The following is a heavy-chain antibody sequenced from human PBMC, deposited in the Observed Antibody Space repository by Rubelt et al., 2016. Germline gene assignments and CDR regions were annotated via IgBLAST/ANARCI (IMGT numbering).Heavy chain of an antibody. J-gene: IGHJ4*02. CDR3: ARPSSSGSYGY. V-gene: IGHV4-34*11. CDR1: GGSFSGYY. CDR2: IYYSGST. Sequence: QVQLQQWGAGLLKPSETLSLTCAVYGGSFSGYYWSWIRQPPGKGLEWIGYIYYSGSTNYNPSLMSRVTRSVDTSKNQFSLRLSAVTAADTAVYYGARPSSSGSYGYWGQGTLVTVSS. D-gene: IGHD1-26*01.